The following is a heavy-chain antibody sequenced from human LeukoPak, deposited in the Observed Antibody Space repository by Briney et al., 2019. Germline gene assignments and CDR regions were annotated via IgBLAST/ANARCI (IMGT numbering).Heavy chain of an antibody. D-gene: IGHD2-15*01. Sequence: GGSLRLSCAAAGFTFSSYAMSWVRQAPGKGLEWASAISGSGGSTYYADSVKGRFTISRDNSKNTLYLQMNSLRAEDTAVYYCAKVDCSGGSCYYPDYWGQGTLVTVSS. CDR2: ISGSGGST. CDR1: GFTFSSYA. J-gene: IGHJ4*02. CDR3: AKVDCSGGSCYYPDY. V-gene: IGHV3-23*01.